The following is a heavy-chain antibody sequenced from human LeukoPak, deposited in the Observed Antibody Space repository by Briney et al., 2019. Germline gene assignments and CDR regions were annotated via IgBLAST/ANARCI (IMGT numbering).Heavy chain of an antibody. D-gene: IGHD6-19*01. CDR1: GYTFTGYY. J-gene: IGHJ4*02. CDR2: INPNSGGT. V-gene: IGHV1-2*02. CDR3: ARVGSQWLVQRPIDY. Sequence: ASLKVSCKASGYTFTGYYMHWLRRAPGQGLKWMGWINPNSGGTNYAQKFQGRVNMTRDTSISTDYMELSRLRSDDTAVYYCARVGSQWLVQRPIDYWGKGNLVTVSS.